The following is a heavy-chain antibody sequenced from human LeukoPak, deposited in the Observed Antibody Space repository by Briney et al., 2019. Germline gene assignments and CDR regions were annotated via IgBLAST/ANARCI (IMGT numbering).Heavy chain of an antibody. Sequence: PSETLSLTCTVSGGSISSYYWSWIRQPPGKGLEWIGYIYYSGSTNYNPSLKSRVTISVDTSKNQFSLKLSSVTAADTAVYYCARVVVVAATRYFDYWGQGTLVTVSS. J-gene: IGHJ4*02. D-gene: IGHD2-15*01. CDR3: ARVVVVAATRYFDY. CDR1: GGSISSYY. V-gene: IGHV4-59*01. CDR2: IYYSGST.